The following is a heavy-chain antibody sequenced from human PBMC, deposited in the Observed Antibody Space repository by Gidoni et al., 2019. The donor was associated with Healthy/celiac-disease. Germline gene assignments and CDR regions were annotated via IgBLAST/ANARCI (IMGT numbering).Heavy chain of an antibody. CDR2: ISGSGGST. V-gene: IGHV3-23*01. CDR3: AKILAYCGGDCFVYDY. J-gene: IGHJ4*02. Sequence: EVQLLESGGGLVQPGGSLRLSCAASGFTFSSYAMSWVRQAPGKGLGWVSAISGSGGSTYYADSVKGRFTISRDNSKNTLYLQMNSLRAEDTAVYYCAKILAYCGGDCFVYDYWGQGTLVTVSS. D-gene: IGHD2-21*02. CDR1: GFTFSSYA.